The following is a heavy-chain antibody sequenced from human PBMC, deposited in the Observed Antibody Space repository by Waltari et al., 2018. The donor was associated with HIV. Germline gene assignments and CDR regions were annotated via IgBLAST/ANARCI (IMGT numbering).Heavy chain of an antibody. CDR2: IYYSGST. Sequence: QLQLQESGPGLVKPSETLSLTCTVSGGSISSSSYYWGWIRQPPGKGLEWIGSIYYSGSTYYNPSLKSRVTISVDTSKNQFSLKLSSVTTADTAVYYCARAGDYVWGSYRYTSWFDPWGQGTLVTVSS. CDR1: GGSISSSSYY. D-gene: IGHD3-16*02. J-gene: IGHJ5*02. V-gene: IGHV4-39*07. CDR3: ARAGDYVWGSYRYTSWFDP.